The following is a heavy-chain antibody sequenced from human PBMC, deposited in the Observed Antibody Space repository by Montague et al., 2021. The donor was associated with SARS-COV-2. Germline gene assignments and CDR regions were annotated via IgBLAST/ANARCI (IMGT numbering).Heavy chain of an antibody. Sequence: SETLSLTCTVSGGSISSSGYYWGWIRQPPGKGLESIGSIYYSGNTYYSPSLQSRVTISVDTSKNQFSLRLNSMTAADTAVYYCARLPPYRFNSNGHYYNAVDIWGQGTMVTVSS. CDR3: ARLPPYRFNSNGHYYNAVDI. J-gene: IGHJ3*02. V-gene: IGHV4-39*01. CDR1: GGSISSSGYY. D-gene: IGHD3-22*01. CDR2: IYYSGNT.